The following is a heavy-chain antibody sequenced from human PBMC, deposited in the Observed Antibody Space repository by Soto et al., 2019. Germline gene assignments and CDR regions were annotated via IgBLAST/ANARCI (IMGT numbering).Heavy chain of an antibody. CDR3: ARDALVRSADY. V-gene: IGHV3-48*02. CDR2: ISSSSSTI. J-gene: IGHJ4*02. D-gene: IGHD6-13*01. Sequence: EVQLVESGGGLVQPGGSLRLSCAASGFTFSSYSMNWVRQAPGKGLEWVSYISSSSSTIYYADSVKGRFTISRDNAKNSLDLQMNSLRDEDTAVYYCARDALVRSADYWGQGTLVTVSS. CDR1: GFTFSSYS.